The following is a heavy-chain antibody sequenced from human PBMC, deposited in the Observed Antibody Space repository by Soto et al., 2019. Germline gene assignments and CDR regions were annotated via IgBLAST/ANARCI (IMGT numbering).Heavy chain of an antibody. V-gene: IGHV5-51*01. D-gene: IGHD1-26*01. CDR1: GYSFTSYS. CDR3: ARNRGIVGSLLIFEY. Sequence: ESLKISCKASGYSFTSYSIGWVRQMPGKVLEWMGIIYPGDSDTRYSPSFQGQVTISVDKSIRTAYLEWTSLEASYTAMYYCARNRGIVGSLLIFEYWGQGTQVTVSS. J-gene: IGHJ4*02. CDR2: IYPGDSDT.